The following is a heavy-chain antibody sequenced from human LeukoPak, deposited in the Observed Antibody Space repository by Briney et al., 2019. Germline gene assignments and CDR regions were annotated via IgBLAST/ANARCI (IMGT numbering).Heavy chain of an antibody. Sequence: GGSLRLSCAPSGFSLTSYAMSWVRQAPGKGLEWVSAISGSGGSTYYADSVKGRFTISRDNSKNTLYLQMNSLRAEDTAVYYCAKDAYCGGDCYSGLSAAYYYYGMDVWGQGTTVTVSS. CDR1: GFSLTSYA. V-gene: IGHV3-23*01. D-gene: IGHD2-21*02. J-gene: IGHJ6*02. CDR2: ISGSGGST. CDR3: AKDAYCGGDCYSGLSAAYYYYGMDV.